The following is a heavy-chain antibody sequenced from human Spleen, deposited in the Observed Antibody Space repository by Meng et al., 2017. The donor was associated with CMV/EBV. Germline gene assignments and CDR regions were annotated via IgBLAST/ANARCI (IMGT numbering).Heavy chain of an antibody. Sequence: GGSLRLSCAASGFTFSSYAMTWVRQSPGKGLEWVANIKRDGSEKYYVDSVEGRFTISRDNAKNTLYLQMKSLRAEDTAVYYCTKEAPYNWNTFDIWGQGTMVTVSS. CDR3: TKEAPYNWNTFDI. CDR2: IKRDGSEK. CDR1: GFTFSSYA. D-gene: IGHD1/OR15-1a*01. J-gene: IGHJ3*02. V-gene: IGHV3-7*01.